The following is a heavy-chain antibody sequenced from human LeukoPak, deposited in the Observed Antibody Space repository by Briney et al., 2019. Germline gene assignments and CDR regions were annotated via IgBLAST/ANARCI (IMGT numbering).Heavy chain of an antibody. J-gene: IGHJ6*03. CDR2: IIPIFGTA. V-gene: IGHV1-69*13. Sequence: SVKVSCKASGGTFSSYAISWVRQAPGQGLEWMGGIIPIFGTAKYAQKFQGRVTITADDSKSTVYLELSSLRSEDTAVYYCARDPLVVPVTEASYYYMDVWGKGTTVTVSS. CDR1: GGTFSSYA. D-gene: IGHD2-2*01. CDR3: ARDPLVVPVTEASYYYMDV.